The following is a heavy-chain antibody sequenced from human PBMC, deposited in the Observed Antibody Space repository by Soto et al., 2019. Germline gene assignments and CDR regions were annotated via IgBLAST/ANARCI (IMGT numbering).Heavy chain of an antibody. CDR3: VSDRGYGHASVPYS. D-gene: IGHD5-18*01. CDR1: GFTFTSYG. V-gene: IGHV3-30*03. J-gene: IGHJ4*02. CDR2: ISYDGGLQ. Sequence: QAHLVESGGGVVQPGRSLRLSCAASGFTFTSYGMHWVRQAPGTRLEWVAVISYDGGLQHYADSVKGRFTISRDISKNVVLLQMNSLRAEDTAVYYCVSDRGYGHASVPYSWGQGTLLSVSS.